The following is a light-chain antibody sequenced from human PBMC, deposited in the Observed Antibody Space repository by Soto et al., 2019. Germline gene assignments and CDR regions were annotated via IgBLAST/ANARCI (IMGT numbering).Light chain of an antibody. V-gene: IGLV2-23*02. Sequence: QSALTQPASVSGSPGQSIIITCIGTSRDVESDNLVSWYQQVPGRAPKLIIFGVDKRPSGVSNRFSGSKSANTASLTISGLQTEDEADYYCCSYAGRSSLMFGGVTKLTVL. CDR3: CSYAGRSSLM. J-gene: IGLJ3*02. CDR2: GVD. CDR1: SRDVESDNL.